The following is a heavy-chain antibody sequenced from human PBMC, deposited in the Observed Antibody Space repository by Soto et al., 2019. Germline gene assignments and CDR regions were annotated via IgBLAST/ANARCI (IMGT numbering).Heavy chain of an antibody. J-gene: IGHJ6*02. D-gene: IGHD3-22*01. CDR2: IVVGSGNT. V-gene: IGHV1-58*01. CDR1: GFTFTSSA. CDR3: AARTENYYDSSGYPYYYGVDV. Sequence: VKVSCKASGFTFTSSAVQWVRQARGQRLEWIGWIVVGSGNTNYAQKFQERVTITRDMSTSTAYMELSSLRSEDTAVYYCAARTENYYDSSGYPYYYGVDVWGQGTTVTVSS.